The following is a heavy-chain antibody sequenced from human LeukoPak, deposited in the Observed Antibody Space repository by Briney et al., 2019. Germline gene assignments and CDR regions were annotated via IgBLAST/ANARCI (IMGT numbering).Heavy chain of an antibody. J-gene: IGHJ4*02. CDR1: GLTFSSYA. V-gene: IGHV3-23*01. CDR3: AKDYGSGSYLDY. CDR2: ISGSGGST. Sequence: GGSLRLSCAASGLTFSSYAMSWVRQAPGKGLEWVSAISGSGGSTYYADSVKGRFTISRDNSKNTLYLQMNSLRAEDTAVYYCAKDYGSGSYLDYWGQGTLVTVSS. D-gene: IGHD3-10*01.